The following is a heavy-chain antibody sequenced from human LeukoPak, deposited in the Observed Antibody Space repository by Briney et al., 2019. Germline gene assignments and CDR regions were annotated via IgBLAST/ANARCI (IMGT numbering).Heavy chain of an antibody. D-gene: IGHD1-26*01. CDR2: INWNGGST. CDR1: GFTFDDYG. Sequence: GGSLRLSCAASGFTFDDYGMSRVRQAPGKGLEWVSGINWNGGSTGYADSVKGRFTISRDNAKNSLYLQMNSLRAEDTALYYCARSPGATTPIYFDYWGQGTLVTVSS. V-gene: IGHV3-20*04. CDR3: ARSPGATTPIYFDY. J-gene: IGHJ4*02.